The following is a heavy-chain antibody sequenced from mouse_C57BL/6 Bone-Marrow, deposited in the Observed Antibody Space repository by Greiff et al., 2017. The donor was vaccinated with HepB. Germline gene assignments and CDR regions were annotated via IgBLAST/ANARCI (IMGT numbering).Heavy chain of an antibody. D-gene: IGHD5-5*01. J-gene: IGHJ2*01. CDR3: ARDYQGYFDY. CDR1: GFTFSDFY. Sequence: EVKLVESGGGLVQSGRSLRLSCATSGFTFSDFYMEWVRQAPGKGLEWIAASRNKANDYTTEYSASVKGRFIVSRDTSQSILYLQMNALRAEDTAIYYCARDYQGYFDYWGQGTTLTVSS. V-gene: IGHV7-1*01. CDR2: SRNKANDYTT.